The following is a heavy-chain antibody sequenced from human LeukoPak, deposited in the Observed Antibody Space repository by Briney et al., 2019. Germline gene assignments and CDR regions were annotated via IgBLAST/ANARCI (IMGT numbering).Heavy chain of an antibody. D-gene: IGHD3-16*01. CDR1: GQPLRSNA. Sequence: GGSLRLSCIASGQPLRSNAMRCLRQAHGKGLEWVSVISCSGDSTYYGDSVKGLFTIPRDNSENMLYLQMNSLRAEDAAVYYCADPPTGAVWGSYSYDYWGQGTLVSVSS. CDR3: ADPPTGAVWGSYSYDY. V-gene: IGHV3-23*01. J-gene: IGHJ4*02. CDR2: ISCSGDST.